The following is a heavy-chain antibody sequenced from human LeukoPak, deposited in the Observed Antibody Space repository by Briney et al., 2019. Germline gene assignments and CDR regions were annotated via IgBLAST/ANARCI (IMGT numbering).Heavy chain of an antibody. CDR1: GGSISSGGYY. Sequence: PSQTLSLTCTVSGGSISSGGYYWRWIRQHPGTGLEWIGYIYYSGSTYYNPSLKSRVTISVDTSKNQFSLKLSSVTAADTAVYYCATPIRGYSYAHDAFDIWGQGTMVTVSS. CDR2: IYYSGST. J-gene: IGHJ3*02. D-gene: IGHD5-18*01. V-gene: IGHV4-31*03. CDR3: ATPIRGYSYAHDAFDI.